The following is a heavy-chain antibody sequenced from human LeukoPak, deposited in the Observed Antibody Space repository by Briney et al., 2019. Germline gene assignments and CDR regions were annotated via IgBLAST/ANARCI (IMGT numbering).Heavy chain of an antibody. J-gene: IGHJ4*02. CDR3: ARGKKLSTYYYGSGKNHYYFDY. Sequence: SETLSLTCAVYGGSFSGYYWSWIRQPPGKGLEWIGEINHSGSTNYNPCLKSRVTISVDTSKNQFSLKLSSVTAADTAVYYCARGKKLSTYYYGSGKNHYYFDYWGQGTLVTVSS. D-gene: IGHD3-10*01. CDR2: INHSGST. V-gene: IGHV4-34*01. CDR1: GGSFSGYY.